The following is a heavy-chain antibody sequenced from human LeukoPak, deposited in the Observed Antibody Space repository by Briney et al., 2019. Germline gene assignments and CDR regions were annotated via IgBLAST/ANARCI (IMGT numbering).Heavy chain of an antibody. Sequence: GGSVRLSCAASGFTFSSYGMHWVRQAPGKGLEWVAVIWYDGSNKYYADSVKGRFTISRDNSKNTLYLQMNSLRAEDTAVYYCARAGIAAYYYGMDVWGQGTTVTVSS. CDR1: GFTFSSYG. J-gene: IGHJ6*02. CDR3: ARAGIAAYYYGMDV. D-gene: IGHD6-25*01. V-gene: IGHV3-33*01. CDR2: IWYDGSNK.